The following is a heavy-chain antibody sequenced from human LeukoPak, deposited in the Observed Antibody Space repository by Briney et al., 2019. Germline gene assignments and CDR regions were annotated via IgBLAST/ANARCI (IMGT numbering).Heavy chain of an antibody. D-gene: IGHD3-22*01. J-gene: IGHJ6*02. CDR2: IKRDGSEK. Sequence: GGSLRLSCAASGFTFSNYWMSWVRQAPGKGLEWVANIKRDGSEKYYMDSVKGRFTISRDNAKNSLYLQMNSLRAEDTAVYYCARDRYSSGGLDVWGQGTTVTVSS. CDR3: ARDRYSSGGLDV. CDR1: GFTFSNYW. V-gene: IGHV3-7*04.